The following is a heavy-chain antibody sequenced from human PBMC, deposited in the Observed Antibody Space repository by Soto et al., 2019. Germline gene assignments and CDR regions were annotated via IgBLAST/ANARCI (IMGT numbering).Heavy chain of an antibody. CDR1: GYTFTSYD. CDR3: AAQGPYYDSSGYYSSS. CDR2: MNPNSGNT. J-gene: IGHJ5*02. Sequence: ASVKVSCKASGYTFTSYDINWVRQATGQGLEWMGWMNPNSGNTGYAQKFQERVTITRDMSTSTAYMELSSLRSEDTAVYYCAAQGPYYDSSGYYSSSWGQGTLVTVSS. V-gene: IGHV1-8*01. D-gene: IGHD3-22*01.